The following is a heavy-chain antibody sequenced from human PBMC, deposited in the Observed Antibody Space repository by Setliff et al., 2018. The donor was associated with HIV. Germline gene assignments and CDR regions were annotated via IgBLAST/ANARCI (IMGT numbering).Heavy chain of an antibody. CDR2: ISSSSSYI. V-gene: IGHV3-21*01. D-gene: IGHD3-22*01. CDR3: AVHYYDSSGYDY. CDR1: GFTFSSYS. Sequence: SLKISCAASGFTFSSYSMNWVRQAPGKGLEWVSSISSSSSYIYYADSVKGRFTISRDNAKNSLYLQMNSLRAEDTAVYYCAVHYYDSSGYDYWGQGTLVTVSS. J-gene: IGHJ4*02.